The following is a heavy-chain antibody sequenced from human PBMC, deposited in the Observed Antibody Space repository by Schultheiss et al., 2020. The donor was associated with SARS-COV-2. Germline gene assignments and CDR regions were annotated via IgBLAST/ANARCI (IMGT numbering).Heavy chain of an antibody. D-gene: IGHD3-3*01. Sequence: ASVKVSCKASGYTFTGYFLHWVRQATGQGLEWMGWMNPNSGNTGYAQKFQGRVTMTEDTSTDTAYMELSSLRSEDTAVYYCARDPSHYDFWSGYTPSGMDVWGQGTTVTVSS. V-gene: IGHV1-8*02. J-gene: IGHJ6*02. CDR3: ARDPSHYDFWSGYTPSGMDV. CDR2: MNPNSGNT. CDR1: GYTFTGYF.